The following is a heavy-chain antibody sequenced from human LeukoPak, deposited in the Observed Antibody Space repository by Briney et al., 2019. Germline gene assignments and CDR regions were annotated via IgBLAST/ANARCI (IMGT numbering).Heavy chain of an antibody. CDR1: GFTFSSFW. Sequence: GGSLRLSCAASGFTFSSFWMTWVRQAPGKGLEWVANIKQDGSEEYYVDSVKGRFTISRDNAKNSLYLQMNSLRAEDTAVYYCTRSAFGWFDPWGQGTLVTVSS. J-gene: IGHJ5*02. CDR2: IKQDGSEE. V-gene: IGHV3-7*01. D-gene: IGHD3-3*01. CDR3: TRSAFGWFDP.